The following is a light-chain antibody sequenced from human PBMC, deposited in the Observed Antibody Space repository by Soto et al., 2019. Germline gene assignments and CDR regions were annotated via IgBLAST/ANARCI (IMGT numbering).Light chain of an antibody. CDR3: QQYHHSPWA. V-gene: IGKV3-20*01. CDR2: GAS. J-gene: IGKJ1*01. CDR1: QIVNHNY. Sequence: EIVLTQSPGILSLSPGERATLSCRASQIVNHNYLVWLQQRPGQAPRPLIYGASTRASGVPYRFSGSGCGTDFTFHISRLEPEDSAMYYCQQYHHSPWAFGQGTKVEIK.